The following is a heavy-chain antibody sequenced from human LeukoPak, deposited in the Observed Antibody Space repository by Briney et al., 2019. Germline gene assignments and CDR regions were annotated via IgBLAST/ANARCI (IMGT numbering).Heavy chain of an antibody. Sequence: GGSLRLSCAASGFTFSSYGMYWVRQAPGKGLEWVAFIRYDGSNKYYADSVKGRFTVSRDNSKNTLYLQVNGLRTEDTAVYYCAKDRLLNCRGDCYIFDYWGQGTVVTVSS. D-gene: IGHD2-21*02. CDR2: IRYDGSNK. CDR3: AKDRLLNCRGDCYIFDY. J-gene: IGHJ4*02. V-gene: IGHV3-30*02. CDR1: GFTFSSYG.